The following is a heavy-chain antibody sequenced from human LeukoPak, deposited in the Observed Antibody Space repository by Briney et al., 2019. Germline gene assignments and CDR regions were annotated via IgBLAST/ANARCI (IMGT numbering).Heavy chain of an antibody. V-gene: IGHV4-59*01. CDR2: IYYSGST. CDR1: GGSISSYY. Sequence: PSETLSLTCTVSGGSISSYYWSWIRQPPGKGLEWIGYIYYSGSTNYNPSLKSRVTISVDTSKNQFSLKLSSVTAADTAVYYCAVEVGSRFDYWGQGTLVTVSS. J-gene: IGHJ4*02. D-gene: IGHD1-26*01. CDR3: AVEVGSRFDY.